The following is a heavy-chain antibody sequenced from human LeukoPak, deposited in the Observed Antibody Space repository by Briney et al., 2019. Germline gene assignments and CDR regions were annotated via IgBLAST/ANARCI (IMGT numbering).Heavy chain of an antibody. CDR1: GYTFTDSY. D-gene: IGHD3-10*01. Sequence: AASVKVSCKASGYTFTDSYIHWVRQAPGQGLEWVGWINPNSGDTNSAQKFQGRVTMTRDTSISTAYMELRRLSSDDTAVYFCARVSGSSEAAFDIWGPGTMVTVSS. CDR2: INPNSGDT. V-gene: IGHV1-2*02. CDR3: ARVSGSSEAAFDI. J-gene: IGHJ3*02.